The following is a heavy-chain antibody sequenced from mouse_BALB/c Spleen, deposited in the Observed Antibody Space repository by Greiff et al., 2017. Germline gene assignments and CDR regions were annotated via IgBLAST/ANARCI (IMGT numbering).Heavy chain of an antibody. CDR3: ARRGLTGLDY. V-gene: IGHV1-82*01. D-gene: IGHD4-1*01. CDR2: IYPGDGDT. Sequence: QVQLKESGPELVKPGASVKISCKASGYAFSSSWMNWVKQRPGQGLEWIGRIYPGDGDTNYNGKFKGKATLTADKSSSTAYMQLSSLTSVDSAVYFCARRGLTGLDYWGQGTTLTVSS. CDR1: GYAFSSSW. J-gene: IGHJ2*01.